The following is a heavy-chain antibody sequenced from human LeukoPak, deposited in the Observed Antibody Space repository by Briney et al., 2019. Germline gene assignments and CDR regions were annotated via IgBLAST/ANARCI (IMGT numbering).Heavy chain of an antibody. CDR1: GYTFTSYG. CDR2: ISAYNGST. CDR3: ARAVAGRRDYYYYYMDV. V-gene: IGHV1-18*01. J-gene: IGHJ6*03. D-gene: IGHD6-19*01. Sequence: ASVKVSCKASGYTFTSYGISWVRQAPGQGLEGMGWISAYNGSTNYAQKLQGRVTMTTDTSTSTAYMELRSLRSDDTAVYYCARAVAGRRDYYYYYMDVWGKGTTVTISS.